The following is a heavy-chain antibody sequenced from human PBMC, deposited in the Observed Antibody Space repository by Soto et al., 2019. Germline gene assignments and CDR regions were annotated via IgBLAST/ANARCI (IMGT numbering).Heavy chain of an antibody. V-gene: IGHV3-48*02. CDR3: ARDSLYYYDSSGHLWPGPFDY. Sequence: EVQLVESGGGLVQPGGSLRLSCAASGFTFSSYSMNWVRQAPGKGLEWVSYISSSSSTIYYADSVKGRFTISRDNAKNSLYLQMNSLRDEDTAVYYCARDSLYYYDSSGHLWPGPFDYWGQGTLVTVSS. J-gene: IGHJ4*02. CDR1: GFTFSSYS. CDR2: ISSSSSTI. D-gene: IGHD3-22*01.